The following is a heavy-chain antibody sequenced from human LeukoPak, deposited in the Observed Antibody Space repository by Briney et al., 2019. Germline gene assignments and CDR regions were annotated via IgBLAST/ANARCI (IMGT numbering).Heavy chain of an antibody. CDR1: GGSISSGGYS. J-gene: IGHJ4*02. V-gene: IGHV4-30-2*01. D-gene: IGHD3-10*01. CDR2: IYHSGST. Sequence: SQTLSLTCAVSGGSISSGGYSWSWIRQPPGKGLEWIGYIYHSGSTYYNPSLKSRVTISVDRSKNQFSLKLSSVTAADTAVYYCAAYYYGSGSYTFDYWGQGTLVTVSS. CDR3: AAYYYGSGSYTFDY.